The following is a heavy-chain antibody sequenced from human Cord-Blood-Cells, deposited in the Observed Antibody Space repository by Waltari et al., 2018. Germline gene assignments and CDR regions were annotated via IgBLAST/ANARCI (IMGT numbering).Heavy chain of an antibody. CDR2: MNPNSGNT. V-gene: IGHV1-8*01. D-gene: IGHD4-17*01. J-gene: IGHJ6*02. CDR1: GYTFTSYD. CDR3: ARGLYGDYYNYYGMDV. Sequence: QVQLVQSGAEVQKPGASVKVSCKASGYTFTSYDINWVRQATGKGLEWMGWMNPNSGNTGYGQKCQGRVTKTRSTPISTAYMELSSLRSEDTAVYYCARGLYGDYYNYYGMDVWGQVTTVTVTS.